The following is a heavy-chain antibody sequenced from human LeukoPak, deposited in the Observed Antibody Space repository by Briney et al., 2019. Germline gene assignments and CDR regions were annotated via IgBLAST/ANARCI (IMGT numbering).Heavy chain of an antibody. D-gene: IGHD1-26*01. CDR1: GFTFSSYA. CDR3: AKDRRGSYYPYYFDY. V-gene: IGHV3-23*01. CDR2: ISSSGGST. J-gene: IGHJ4*02. Sequence: GGSLRLSCAASGFTFSSYAMSWVRQAPGKGLEWVSAISSSGGSTYYADSVKGRFTISRDNSKNTLYLQMNSLRAEDTAVYYCAKDRRGSYYPYYFDYWGQGTLVTVSS.